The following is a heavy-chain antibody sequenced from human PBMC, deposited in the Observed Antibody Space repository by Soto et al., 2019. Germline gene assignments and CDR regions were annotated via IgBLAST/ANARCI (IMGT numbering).Heavy chain of an antibody. V-gene: IGHV3-15*01. CDR1: GFTFSNDW. CDR2: IKSKRDGGTI. J-gene: IGHJ4*02. Sequence: GGSLRLSCAASGFTFSNDWMTWVRQAPGKGLEWIGRIKSKRDGGTIDDAAPVRGRFTISRDDSTNTLYLQMNNLKTEDTAIYYCTRGAPSGTFYDYWGQGTLVTVSP. CDR3: TRGAPSGTFYDY. D-gene: IGHD6-13*01.